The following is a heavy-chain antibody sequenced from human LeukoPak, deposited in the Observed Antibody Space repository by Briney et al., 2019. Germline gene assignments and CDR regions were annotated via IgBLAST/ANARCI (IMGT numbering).Heavy chain of an antibody. J-gene: IGHJ4*02. CDR1: GGSISRSSYY. CDR2: IHYTGST. Sequence: SETLSLTCTVSGGSISRSSYYWGWIRQSPGKGLEWIGTIHYTGSTYYSPSLKSRVALPVDTSKNQFSLKLRSVTAADTAVYYCARRLEIETYFDYLGQGTLVSVAS. D-gene: IGHD1-1*01. V-gene: IGHV4-39*01. CDR3: ARRLEIETYFDY.